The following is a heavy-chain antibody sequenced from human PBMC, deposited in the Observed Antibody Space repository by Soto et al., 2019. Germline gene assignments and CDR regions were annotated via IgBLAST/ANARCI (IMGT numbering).Heavy chain of an antibody. D-gene: IGHD3-3*01. CDR1: GFTISSYA. J-gene: IGHJ5*02. CDR3: AKPSGHHSLHWFDP. Sequence: EVQLLESGGGLVQPGGSLRLSCVASGFTISSYAMSWVRQAPGEGLEWVSTISGSGGGSHTLYYTDSVKGQFTMSRDKSTNTVYLAMNYLRAEATAVYYCAKPSGHHSLHWFDPWGQGTLVTVSS. CDR2: ISGSGGGSHTL. V-gene: IGHV3-23*01.